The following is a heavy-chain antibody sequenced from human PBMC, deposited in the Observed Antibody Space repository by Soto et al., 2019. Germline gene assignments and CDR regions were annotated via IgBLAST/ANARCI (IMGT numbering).Heavy chain of an antibody. CDR3: ARGRPRGGPPFYYYGLDV. CDR2: VIPMSGSS. Sequence: QVQLVQSGAEVKKPGSSVKVSCKASGGTFSTYVISWVRQAPGQGLEWMGRVIPMSGSSNYAQKFQGRVTITADKDTSIAYMEVRSLRSEDTAGYYCARGRPRGGPPFYYYGLDVWGQGISVIVSS. J-gene: IGHJ6*02. CDR1: GGTFSTYV. V-gene: IGHV1-69*06. D-gene: IGHD2-15*01.